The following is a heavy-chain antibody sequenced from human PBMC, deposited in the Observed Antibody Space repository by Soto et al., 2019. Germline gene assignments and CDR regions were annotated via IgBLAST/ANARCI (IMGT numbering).Heavy chain of an antibody. Sequence: SETLSLTCTVSGGSISSSSYYWSWIRQAPGTGLEWIGNIFYSGSTYYHPSLKSRVTISVDTSKNQFSLKLSSVTAADTAVHYCARHVGQQLKYYYYGMDVWGQGATVTVSS. CDR2: IFYSGST. CDR1: GGSISSSSYY. J-gene: IGHJ6*02. D-gene: IGHD6-13*01. CDR3: ARHVGQQLKYYYYGMDV. V-gene: IGHV4-39*01.